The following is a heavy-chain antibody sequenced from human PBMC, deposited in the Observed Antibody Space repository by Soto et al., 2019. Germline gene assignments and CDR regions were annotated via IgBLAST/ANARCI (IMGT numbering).Heavy chain of an antibody. CDR3: AHRRRFCSGNSCYSIWFAP. Sequence: QITLKESGPTLVKPTQTLTLTCTFSGFSLSTSGVGVGWIRQPPGKALEWLALIYWDDDKRYSPSLKSRLTITKDTSKNQVVLTMTNMDPVDTATYYCAHRRRFCSGNSCYSIWFAPWGQGTLVTVSS. D-gene: IGHD2-15*01. V-gene: IGHV2-5*02. CDR1: GFSLSTSGVG. J-gene: IGHJ5*02. CDR2: IYWDDDK.